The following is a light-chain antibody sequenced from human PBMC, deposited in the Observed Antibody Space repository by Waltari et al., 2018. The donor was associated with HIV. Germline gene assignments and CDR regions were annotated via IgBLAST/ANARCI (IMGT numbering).Light chain of an antibody. CDR2: EDS. V-gene: IGLV3-21*02. CDR1: NIGSKK. J-gene: IGLJ1*01. CDR3: QVWDSSNDQYV. Sequence: SDALTQPPSVSVAPGQTATVTCEGNNIGSKKVHWYQLRPGQAPILVVYEDSDRPSGSPERFSGSKSGSTATLTISRVEDGDEADYFCQVWDSSNDQYVFGTGTQVTVL.